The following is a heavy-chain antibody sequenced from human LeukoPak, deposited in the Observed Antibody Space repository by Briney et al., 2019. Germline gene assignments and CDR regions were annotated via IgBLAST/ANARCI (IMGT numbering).Heavy chain of an antibody. Sequence: SETLSLTCTVSGGYISSYYWSWIRQPPGKGLEWIGFIYYSGTTNYNPSLKSRVTISVHTSKNQFSLKVNSVTAADTAVYYCTRAGGTYGMDVWGQGTTVTVSS. CDR2: IYYSGTT. CDR1: GGYISSYY. CDR3: TRAGGTYGMDV. V-gene: IGHV4-59*01. J-gene: IGHJ6*02.